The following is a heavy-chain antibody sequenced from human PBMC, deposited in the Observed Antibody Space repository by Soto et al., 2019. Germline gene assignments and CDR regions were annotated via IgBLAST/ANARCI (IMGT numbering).Heavy chain of an antibody. CDR2: IIPIFGTA. Sequence: SVKVSCKASGGTFSSYAISWVRQAPGQGLEWMGGIIPIFGTANYAQEFQGRVTITADESTSTAYMELSSLRSEDTAVYYCARDWFSTMVRATTTTSPGMDVWGHGTTGTVSS. CDR1: GGTFSSYA. V-gene: IGHV1-69*13. CDR3: ARDWFSTMVRATTTTSPGMDV. D-gene: IGHD3-10*01. J-gene: IGHJ6*02.